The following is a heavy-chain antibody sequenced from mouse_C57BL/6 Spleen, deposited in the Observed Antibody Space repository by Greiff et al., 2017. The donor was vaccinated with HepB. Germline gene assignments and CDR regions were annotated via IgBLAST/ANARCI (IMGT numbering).Heavy chain of an antibody. CDR2: IDPSDSET. CDR1: GYTFTSYW. CDR3: ASFITTVSDY. D-gene: IGHD1-1*01. J-gene: IGHJ2*01. V-gene: IGHV1-52*01. Sequence: VQLQQPGAELVRPGSSVKLSCKASGYTFTSYWMHWVKQRPIQGLEWIGNIDPSDSETHYNQKFKDKATLTVDKSSSTAYMQLSSLTSEDSAVYYCASFITTVSDYWGQGTTLTVSS.